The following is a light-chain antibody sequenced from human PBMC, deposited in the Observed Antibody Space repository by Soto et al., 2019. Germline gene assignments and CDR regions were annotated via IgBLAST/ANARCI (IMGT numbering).Light chain of an antibody. CDR1: QSISTW. Sequence: DIQMTQSPSTLSASVGDRVTVTCRASQSISTWLAWYQRKPGKAPKLLIYKASILESGVPSRFSGSGSGTEFTLTISSLQPDDFATYDCQQYNTYSLTFGGGTKVEIK. CDR3: QQYNTYSLT. V-gene: IGKV1-5*03. J-gene: IGKJ4*01. CDR2: KAS.